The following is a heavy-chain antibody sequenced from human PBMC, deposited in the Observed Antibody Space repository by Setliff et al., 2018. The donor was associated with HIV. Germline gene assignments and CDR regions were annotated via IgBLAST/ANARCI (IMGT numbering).Heavy chain of an antibody. Sequence: GGSLRLSCAASGFTFSDYYMSWIRQAPGKGLEWVSYISNSGSTIYYADSVKGRFSISRDNAKNSLYLQMNSLRAEDTAVYYCARDSRTGYDLNFDYWGQGTLVTVS. V-gene: IGHV3-11*04. J-gene: IGHJ4*02. CDR1: GFTFSDYY. D-gene: IGHD5-12*01. CDR3: ARDSRTGYDLNFDY. CDR2: ISNSGSTI.